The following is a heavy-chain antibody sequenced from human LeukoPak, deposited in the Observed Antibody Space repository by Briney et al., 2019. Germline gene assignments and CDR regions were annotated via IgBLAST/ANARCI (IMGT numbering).Heavy chain of an antibody. CDR3: ARDSAYCSGGRCPKWFDP. CDR2: IYYSGST. D-gene: IGHD2-15*01. Sequence: SETLSLTCTVSGGSISSSSYYWGWIRQPPGKGLEWIGSIYYSGSTYYNPSLKSRVTISVDTSKNQFSLKLSSVTAADTAVYFCARDSAYCSGGRCPKWFDPWGQGALVTVSS. J-gene: IGHJ5*02. V-gene: IGHV4-39*02. CDR1: GGSISSSSYY.